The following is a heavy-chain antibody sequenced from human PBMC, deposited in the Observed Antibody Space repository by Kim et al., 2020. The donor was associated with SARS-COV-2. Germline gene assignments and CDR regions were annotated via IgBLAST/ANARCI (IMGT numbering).Heavy chain of an antibody. CDR3: ARYRRDGSSWYSSVNYYFDY. V-gene: IGHV3-21*01. J-gene: IGHJ4*02. CDR2: ISSSSSYI. CDR1: GFTFSSYS. Sequence: GGSLRLSCAASGFTFSSYSMNWVRQAPGKGLEWVSSISSSSSYIYYADSVKGRFTISRDNAKNSLYLQMNSLRAEDTAVYYCARYRRDGSSWYSSVNYYFDYWGQGTLVTVSS. D-gene: IGHD6-13*01.